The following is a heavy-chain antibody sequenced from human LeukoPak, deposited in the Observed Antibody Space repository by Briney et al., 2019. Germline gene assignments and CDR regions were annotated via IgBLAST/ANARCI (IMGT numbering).Heavy chain of an antibody. CDR2: IYYSGST. CDR1: GGSLSSGDYY. D-gene: IGHD4-23*01. CDR3: ARVPLRWGGAFDI. J-gene: IGHJ3*02. Sequence: SQTLSLTCTVSGGSLSSGDYYWSWIRQPPGRGLEWIGYIYYSGSTYYNPSLKSRVTISVDTSKNQFSLKLSSVTAADTAVYYCARVPLRWGGAFDIWGQGTMVTVSS. V-gene: IGHV4-30-4*01.